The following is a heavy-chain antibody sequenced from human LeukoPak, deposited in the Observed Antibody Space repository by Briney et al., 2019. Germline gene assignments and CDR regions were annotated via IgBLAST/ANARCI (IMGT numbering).Heavy chain of an antibody. J-gene: IGHJ4*02. CDR3: TRDPAGYAYGYSFFDY. Sequence: GGSPRLSCTASGFTFGDYAMSWFRQAPGKGLEWVGFIRSETYGGTTEYAASVKGRFSISRDDSKSIAYLQMNSLKTEDTAVYFCTRDPAGYAYGYSFFDYWGQGTLVTVSS. CDR1: GFTFGDYA. V-gene: IGHV3-49*03. CDR2: IRSETYGGTT. D-gene: IGHD3-22*01.